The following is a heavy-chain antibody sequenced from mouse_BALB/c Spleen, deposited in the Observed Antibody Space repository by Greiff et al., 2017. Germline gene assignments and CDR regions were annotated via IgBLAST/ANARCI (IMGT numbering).Heavy chain of an antibody. CDR1: GFTFSSYY. V-gene: IGHV5-6-2*01. J-gene: IGHJ2*01. D-gene: IGHD4-1*01. CDR3: ARSSNWDVRGLWYFDY. Sequence: EVMLVESGGGLVKLGGSLKLSCAASGFTFSSYYMSWVRQTPEKRLELVAAINSNGGSTYYPDTVKGRFTISRDNAKNTLYLQMSSLKSEDTALYYCARSSNWDVRGLWYFDYWGQGTTLTVSS. CDR2: INSNGGST.